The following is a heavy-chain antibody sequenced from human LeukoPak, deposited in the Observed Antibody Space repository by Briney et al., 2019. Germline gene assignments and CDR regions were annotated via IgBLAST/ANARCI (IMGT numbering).Heavy chain of an antibody. CDR3: ARVSCSGGACPFGSWFDP. Sequence: PSETLSLTCAVPAGSITSGSYYCGWIRLPPGKGLEWIGSIYYSGSTYYNPSLNSRVTISVDTSNKLFSLKLSSVTAADTAVYYCARVSCSGGACPFGSWFDPWGQGTLVTVSS. CDR1: AGSITSGSYY. CDR2: IYYSGST. D-gene: IGHD2-15*01. J-gene: IGHJ5*02. V-gene: IGHV4-39*02.